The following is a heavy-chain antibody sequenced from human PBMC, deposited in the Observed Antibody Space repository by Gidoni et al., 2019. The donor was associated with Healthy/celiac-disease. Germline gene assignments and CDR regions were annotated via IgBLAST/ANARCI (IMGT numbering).Heavy chain of an antibody. Sequence: QITLKESGPTLVKPTQTHTLNCTFSGFSLSPSGVGVGWIRQPPGKALEWLALIYWNADKRYSPTLKSRLTITQDPSKTQVVLTITNRDPVDTATYYCAHRREDTYSYDSRGYRAFDYWGQGTLVPFSS. CDR3: AHRREDTYSYDSRGYRAFDY. V-gene: IGHV2-5*01. D-gene: IGHD3-22*01. J-gene: IGHJ4*02. CDR2: IYWNADK. CDR1: GFSLSPSGVG.